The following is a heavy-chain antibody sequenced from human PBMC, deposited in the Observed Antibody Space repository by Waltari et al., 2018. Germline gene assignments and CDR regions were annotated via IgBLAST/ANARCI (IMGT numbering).Heavy chain of an antibody. V-gene: IGHV3-33*01. J-gene: IGHJ4*02. CDR1: GFTFSSYG. CDR3: ASLRHDYSNDY. D-gene: IGHD4-4*01. Sequence: QVQLVESGGGVVQPGRSLRLSCAASGFTFSSYGMHWVRQAPGKGLGWVAGIGEDGSNKYYADSGEGRFTISRDNSKNTLYLQMNSLRAEDTAVYYCASLRHDYSNDYWGQGTLVTVSS. CDR2: IGEDGSNK.